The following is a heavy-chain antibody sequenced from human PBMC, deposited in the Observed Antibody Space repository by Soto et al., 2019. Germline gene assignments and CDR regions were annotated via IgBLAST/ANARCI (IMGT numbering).Heavy chain of an antibody. J-gene: IGHJ6*02. Sequence: QVQLVESGGGVVQPGRSLRLSCAASGLTFSSYAMHWVRQAPGKGLEWVAVISYDGSNKYYADSVKGRFTISRDNSKNTLYLQMNSLRAEDTAVYYCASPGTPYYYYGMDVWGQGTTVTVSS. CDR3: ASPGTPYYYYGMDV. D-gene: IGHD6-13*01. CDR1: GLTFSSYA. V-gene: IGHV3-30-3*01. CDR2: ISYDGSNK.